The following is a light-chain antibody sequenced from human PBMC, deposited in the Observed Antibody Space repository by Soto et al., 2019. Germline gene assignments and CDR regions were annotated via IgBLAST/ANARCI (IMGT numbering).Light chain of an antibody. CDR2: GAS. Sequence: EVVMTQSPATLSVSPGERATLSCRASQSVSSGYLAWYQQKPGQAPRLLIYGASTRATGVPDRFSGSGSGTDFTLTISRLEPEDFAVYYCQQYTDWPLTFGQGTKVEVK. J-gene: IGKJ1*01. CDR1: QSVSSGY. V-gene: IGKV3-20*01. CDR3: QQYTDWPLT.